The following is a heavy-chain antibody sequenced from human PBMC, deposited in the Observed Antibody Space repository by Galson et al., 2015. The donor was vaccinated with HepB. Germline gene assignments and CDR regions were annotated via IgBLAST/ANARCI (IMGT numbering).Heavy chain of an antibody. Sequence: SVKVSCKASGGTFNTYAMNWVRQAPGQGLEWVGGIIPLFGTADYPQRFQGRVTITADGSTTTAYMELSSLTSDDTAVYYCARGSAYFDYWGQGTQVTVSS. V-gene: IGHV1-69*13. CDR2: IIPLFGTA. CDR3: ARGSAYFDY. CDR1: GGTFNTYA. J-gene: IGHJ4*02.